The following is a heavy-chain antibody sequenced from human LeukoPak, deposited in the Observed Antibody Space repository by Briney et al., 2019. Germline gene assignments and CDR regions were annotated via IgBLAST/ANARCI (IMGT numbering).Heavy chain of an antibody. CDR2: IKEDGSEK. V-gene: IGHV3-7*04. J-gene: IGHJ4*02. Sequence: GGSLRLSCAASGFTFSSYWMSWVHQTPQKGLEWVANIKEDGSEKYHVDSVKGRFTISRENTKNSLYLQMNSLRADDTAVYYCARDHLGYSFDYWGQGTLVTVSS. CDR1: GFTFSSYW. CDR3: ARDHLGYSFDY.